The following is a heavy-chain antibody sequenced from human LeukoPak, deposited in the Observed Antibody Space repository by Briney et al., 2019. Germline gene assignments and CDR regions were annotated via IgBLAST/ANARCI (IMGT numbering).Heavy chain of an antibody. CDR1: GDSISSSNW. V-gene: IGHV4-4*02. CDR3: ARGGYCSSTSCYVFDS. Sequence: SETLSLTCAVSGDSISSSNWWSWVRQPPGKGLEWIGEIYHSGSTNYNPSLKSRVTISVDKSKSQFSLELTSVTAADTALYYCARGGYCSSTSCYVFDSWGQGTLVTVSS. CDR2: IYHSGST. J-gene: IGHJ4*02. D-gene: IGHD2-2*01.